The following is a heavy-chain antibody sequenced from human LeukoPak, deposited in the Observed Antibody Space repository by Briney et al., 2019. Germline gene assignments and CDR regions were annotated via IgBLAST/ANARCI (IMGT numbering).Heavy chain of an antibody. J-gene: IGHJ4*02. CDR2: ISSYSSYI. V-gene: IGHV3-21*01. Sequence: PGGSLRLSCAASGFTFSSYWMHWVRQAPGKALEWVSSISSYSSYIYYADSVKGRFTISRDNAKNSLYLQMNSLRAEDTSVYYCARDSPSFSYWGQGTLVTVSS. CDR3: ARDSPSFSY. CDR1: GFTFSSYW. D-gene: IGHD3-16*01.